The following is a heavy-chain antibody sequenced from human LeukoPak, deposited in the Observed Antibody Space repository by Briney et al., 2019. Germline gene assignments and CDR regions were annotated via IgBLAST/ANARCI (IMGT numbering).Heavy chain of an antibody. J-gene: IGHJ6*02. Sequence: GGSLRLSFAASGFTFSSYGMHWVRQAPGKGLEWVAVISYDGSNKYYADSVKGRFTISRDNPKNTLYLQMNSLRAEDTAVYYCAKDDSSSWYIRYYYGMDVWGQGTTVTVSS. CDR3: AKDDSSSWYIRYYYGMDV. CDR2: ISYDGSNK. D-gene: IGHD6-13*01. CDR1: GFTFSSYG. V-gene: IGHV3-30*18.